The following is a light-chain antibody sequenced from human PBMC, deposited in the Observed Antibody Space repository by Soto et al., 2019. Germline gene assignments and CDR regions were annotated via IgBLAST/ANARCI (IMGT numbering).Light chain of an antibody. CDR3: QQYHILWT. CDR1: HYVYSN. J-gene: IGKJ1*01. CDR2: RAS. V-gene: IGKV3-15*01. Sequence: EIVMTQSPATLSVSPGERATLSCTASHYVYSNVAWFQQRPGQAPRLLIYRASTRATGTRARFSGSGSGTEFTLTIISLQSEDFALYYCQQYHILWTLGQGTEVEIK.